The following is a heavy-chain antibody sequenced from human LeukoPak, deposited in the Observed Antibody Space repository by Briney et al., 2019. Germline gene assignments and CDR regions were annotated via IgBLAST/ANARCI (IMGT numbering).Heavy chain of an antibody. CDR2: IRSKANSYAT. V-gene: IGHV3-73*01. D-gene: IGHD3-22*01. CDR3: TSTYYYDSPWNYFDY. CDR1: GFTFSGSA. Sequence: GGSLRLSCAASGFTFSGSAMHWVRQASGKGLEWVGRIRSKANSYATAYAASVKGRFTISRDDSKNTAYLQMNSLKTEDTAVYYCTSTYYYDSPWNYFDYWGQGTLVTVSS. J-gene: IGHJ4*02.